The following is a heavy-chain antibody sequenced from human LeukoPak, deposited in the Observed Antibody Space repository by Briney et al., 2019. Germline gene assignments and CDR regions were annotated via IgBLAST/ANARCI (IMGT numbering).Heavy chain of an antibody. CDR3: ARAYTPFYCSGGSCSAYYFDY. CDR2: INHSGST. Sequence: SETLSLTCAVYGGSFSGYYWSWIRQPPGKGLEWIGEINHSGSTNYNPSLKSRVTISVDTSKNQFSLKLSSVTAADTAVYYCARAYTPFYCSGGSCSAYYFDYWGQGTLVTVSS. J-gene: IGHJ4*02. V-gene: IGHV4-34*01. CDR1: GGSFSGYY. D-gene: IGHD2-15*01.